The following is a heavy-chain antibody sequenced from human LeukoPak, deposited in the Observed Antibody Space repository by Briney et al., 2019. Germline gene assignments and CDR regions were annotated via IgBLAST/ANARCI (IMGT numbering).Heavy chain of an antibody. CDR1: GGSFSGYY. J-gene: IGHJ4*02. D-gene: IGHD2-8*01. CDR2: INHSGST. CDR3: ARGPATDIVLMVYAMSRHFDY. V-gene: IGHV4-34*01. Sequence: PSETLSLTCAVYGGSFSGYYWSWIRQPPRKGLEWIGEINHSGSTNYNPSLTSRVTISVDTSKNQFSLKLSSVTAADTAVYYCARGPATDIVLMVYAMSRHFDYWGQGTLVTVSS.